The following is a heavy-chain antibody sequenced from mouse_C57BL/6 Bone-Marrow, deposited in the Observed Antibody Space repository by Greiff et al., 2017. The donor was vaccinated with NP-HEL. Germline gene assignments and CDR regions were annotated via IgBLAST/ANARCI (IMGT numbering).Heavy chain of an antibody. CDR3: AIITTVVERYFDY. Sequence: VQLQQPGAELVKPGASVKMSCKASGYTFTSYWITWVKQRPGQGLEWIGDIYPGSGSTNYNEKFKSKATLTVDTSSSTAYMQLSSLTSEDSAVYYCAIITTVVERYFDYWGQGTTLTVSS. D-gene: IGHD1-1*01. CDR2: IYPGSGST. CDR1: GYTFTSYW. J-gene: IGHJ2*01. V-gene: IGHV1-55*01.